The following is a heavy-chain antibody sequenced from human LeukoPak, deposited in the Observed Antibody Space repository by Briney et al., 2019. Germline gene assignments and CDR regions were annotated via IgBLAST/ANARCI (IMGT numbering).Heavy chain of an antibody. CDR2: ISGSGDST. D-gene: IGHD2-15*01. CDR1: GFTFSNYA. CDR3: AKMRPRYCSGGSCDVDWFDP. J-gene: IGHJ5*02. Sequence: GGSLILSCAASGFTFSNYAMSWVRQAPGKGLEWVSAISGSGDSTYYADSVKGRFTISRDNSKNTLFLQMNSLRAEDTAVYYCAKMRPRYCSGGSCDVDWFDPWGQGTLVTVSS. V-gene: IGHV3-23*01.